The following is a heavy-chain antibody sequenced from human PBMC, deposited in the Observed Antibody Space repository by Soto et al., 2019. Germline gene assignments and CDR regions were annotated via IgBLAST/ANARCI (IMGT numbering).Heavy chain of an antibody. V-gene: IGHV3-30*18. Sequence: GGSLRLSCAASGFTFSSYGMHWVRQAPGKGLEWVAVISYDGSNKYYADSVKGRFTISRDNSKNTLYLQMNSLRAEDTAVYYFAKVLPEYYDFWSGYHWFDPWGKGTLVTV. CDR2: ISYDGSNK. CDR3: AKVLPEYYDFWSGYHWFDP. D-gene: IGHD3-3*01. J-gene: IGHJ5*02. CDR1: GFTFSSYG.